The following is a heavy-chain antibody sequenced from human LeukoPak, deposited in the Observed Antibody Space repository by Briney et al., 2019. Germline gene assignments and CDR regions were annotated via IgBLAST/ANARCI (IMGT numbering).Heavy chain of an antibody. D-gene: IGHD3-16*01. CDR2: ISAYNGNT. CDR1: GYTFTSYD. Sequence: ASVKVSCKASGYTFTSYDITWVRQAPGQGLEWLGWISAYNGNTNYAQKLQGRVTMTTDTSTSTAYMELSSLRSDDTAVYYCARALRMITFGGVTPAYWGQGTLVTVSS. J-gene: IGHJ4*02. V-gene: IGHV1-18*01. CDR3: ARALRMITFGGVTPAY.